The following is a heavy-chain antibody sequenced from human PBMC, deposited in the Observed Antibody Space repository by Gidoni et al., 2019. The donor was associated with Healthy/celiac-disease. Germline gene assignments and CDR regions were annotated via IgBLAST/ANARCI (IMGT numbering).Heavy chain of an antibody. V-gene: IGHV3-43D*03. CDR2: ISWDGGST. CDR3: AKDYDSSGYYDY. Sequence: EVQLVESGGVVVQPGGSLRLSCAASGFTFDDYAMHWVRQAPGKGLEWVSLISWDGGSTYYADSVKGRFTISRDNSKNSLYLQMNSLRAEDTALYYCAKDYDSSGYYDYWGQGTLVTVSS. CDR1: GFTFDDYA. J-gene: IGHJ4*02. D-gene: IGHD3-22*01.